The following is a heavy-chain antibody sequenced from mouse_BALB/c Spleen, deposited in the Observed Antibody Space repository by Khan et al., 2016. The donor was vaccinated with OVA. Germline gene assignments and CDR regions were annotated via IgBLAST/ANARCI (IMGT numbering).Heavy chain of an antibody. CDR1: GYTFTNYW. D-gene: IGHD1-1*01. CDR3: ARPSYVGTNYATVAA. V-gene: IGHV1-63*02. CDR2: IYPGNGNT. Sequence: QVQLKQSGSELVRPGTSVKMSCKAAGYTFTNYWIGWINQRPGHGLEWIGDIYPGNGNTNYNEKFKGKVTLTADTSSSTVYLQLSSLTTEDSAIXYCARPSYVGTNYATVAAWGPGTSVTISS. J-gene: IGHJ4*01.